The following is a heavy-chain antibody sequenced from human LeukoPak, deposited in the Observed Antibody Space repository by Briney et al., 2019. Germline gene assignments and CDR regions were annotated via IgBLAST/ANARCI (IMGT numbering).Heavy chain of an antibody. V-gene: IGHV4-59*01. CDR1: GDSISSYY. J-gene: IGHJ4*02. CDR3: AREGRDGYNPLDY. D-gene: IGHD5-24*01. CDR2: IYYSGST. Sequence: SGTLSLTCTVSGDSISSYYWSWIRQPPGKGLEWIGYIYYSGSTNYNPSLESRVTISVDTSKNQFSLKLSSVTAADTAVYYCAREGRDGYNPLDYWGQGTLVTVSS.